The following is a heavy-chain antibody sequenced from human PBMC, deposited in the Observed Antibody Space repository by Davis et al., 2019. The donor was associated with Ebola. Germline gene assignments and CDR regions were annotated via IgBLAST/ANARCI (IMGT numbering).Heavy chain of an antibody. CDR2: ISPTGTIV. J-gene: IGHJ4*02. CDR3: ARECVSTSCFEY. Sequence: GESLKISCSAPGFSFSDSYMSWIRQAPGKGLEWVSYISPTGTIVSYADSVKGRFTISRDNSKKSVFLQIDSLSVEDTAVYYCARECVSTSCFEYWGQGTLVTVSS. D-gene: IGHD2-2*01. CDR1: GFSFSDSY. V-gene: IGHV3-11*01.